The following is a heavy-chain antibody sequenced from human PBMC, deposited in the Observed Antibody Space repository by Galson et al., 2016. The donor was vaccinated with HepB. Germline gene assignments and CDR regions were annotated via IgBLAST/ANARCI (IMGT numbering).Heavy chain of an antibody. CDR3: ARDRIGGTTVSALDY. CDR1: GGTFSAYA. V-gene: IGHV1-69*13. J-gene: IGHJ4*02. Sequence: SVKVSCKAYGGTFSAYAFNWVRQAPGQGLEWMGGIIPVVKTTNYADKFQGRVTVTADESMTTVYIHPTSLRSEDTAMYYCARDRIGGTTVSALDYWGQGTLVTVS. D-gene: IGHD4-17*01. CDR2: IIPVVKTT.